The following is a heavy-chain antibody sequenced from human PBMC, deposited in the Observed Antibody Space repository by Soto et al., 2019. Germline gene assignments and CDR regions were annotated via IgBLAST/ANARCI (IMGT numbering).Heavy chain of an antibody. CDR1: GVSISSYY. Sequence: PXETLSLTCTVSGVSISSYYWSWIRQPPGKGLEWIGYIYYSGSTNYNPSLKSRVTISVDTSKNQFSLKLSSVTAADTAVYYCARDLQGTDPYYYGMDVWGQGTTHTVSS. V-gene: IGHV4-59*01. CDR3: ARDLQGTDPYYYGMDV. J-gene: IGHJ6*02. CDR2: IYYSGST. D-gene: IGHD4-4*01.